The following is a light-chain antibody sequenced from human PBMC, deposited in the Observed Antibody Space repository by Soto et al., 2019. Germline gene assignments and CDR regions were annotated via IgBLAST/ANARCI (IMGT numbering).Light chain of an antibody. CDR2: DVS. V-gene: IGLV2-14*01. J-gene: IGLJ1*01. Sequence: VLTPPASLSGSPGQSITISCPGTSSEVGGYNYVSWYQQQPGKAPKFMIYDVSNRPSGVSNRFSGSKSGNTASLTISGLQAEDEADYYCCSYTTSNTRQIVFGTGTKVTVL. CDR1: SSEVGGYNY. CDR3: CSYTTSNTRQIV.